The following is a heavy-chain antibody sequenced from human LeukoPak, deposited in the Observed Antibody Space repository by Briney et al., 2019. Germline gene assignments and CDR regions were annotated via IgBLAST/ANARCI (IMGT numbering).Heavy chain of an antibody. V-gene: IGHV1-24*01. Sequence: ASVKVSCKVSGYTLTELSMHWVRQAPGKGLEWMGGFDPEDGETIYAQKFQGRVTMTEDTSTDTAYMELSGLRSEDTAVYYCATIPLRYDTQFDYWGQGTLVTVSS. J-gene: IGHJ4*02. CDR1: GYTLTELS. CDR3: ATIPLRYDTQFDY. D-gene: IGHD3-9*01. CDR2: FDPEDGET.